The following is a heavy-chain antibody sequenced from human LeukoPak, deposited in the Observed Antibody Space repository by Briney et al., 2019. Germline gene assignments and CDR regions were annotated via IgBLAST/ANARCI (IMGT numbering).Heavy chain of an antibody. V-gene: IGHV1-2*02. CDR1: GYTFTGYY. CDR3: ASRGTGTTTRYYYYGMDV. Sequence: ASVKVSCKASGYTFTGYYMHWVRQAPGQGLEWMGWINPNSGGTNYAQKFQGRVTMTRVTSISTAYMELSRLRSDDTAVYYCASRGTGTTTRYYYYGMDVWGQGTTVTVSS. D-gene: IGHD1-1*01. J-gene: IGHJ6*02. CDR2: INPNSGGT.